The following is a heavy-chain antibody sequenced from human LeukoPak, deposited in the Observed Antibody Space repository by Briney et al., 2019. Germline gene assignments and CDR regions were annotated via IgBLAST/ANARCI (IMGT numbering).Heavy chain of an antibody. J-gene: IGHJ3*02. CDR3: ARDRYYYDGIDYPYSDAFDI. D-gene: IGHD3-22*01. CDR2: INPNSGGT. V-gene: IGHV1-2*02. Sequence: GASVKVSCKASGYTFSGYYMHWVRQAPGQGLEWMGWINPNSGGTNYAQKFQGRVTMTRDTSISTAYMELSRLRSDDTAVYYCARDRYYYDGIDYPYSDAFDIWGQGTMVIVSA. CDR1: GYTFSGYY.